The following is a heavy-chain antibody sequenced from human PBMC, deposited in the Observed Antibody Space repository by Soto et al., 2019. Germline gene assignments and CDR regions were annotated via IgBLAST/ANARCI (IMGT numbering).Heavy chain of an antibody. CDR1: GGSISSSSYY. CDR2: IYYSGST. D-gene: IGHD6-13*01. J-gene: IGHJ5*02. CDR3: ASWLEAAAQNNWFDP. V-gene: IGHV4-39*01. Sequence: QLQLQESGPGLVKPSETLSLTCTVSGGSISSSSYYWGWIRQSPGKGLEWIGSIYYSGSTYYNPSLKSRVTISVDTSKNQFSLKLSSVTAADTAAYYCASWLEAAAQNNWFDPWGQGTLVTVSS.